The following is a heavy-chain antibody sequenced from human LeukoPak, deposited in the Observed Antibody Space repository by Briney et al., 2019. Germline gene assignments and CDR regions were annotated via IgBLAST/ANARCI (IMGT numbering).Heavy chain of an antibody. D-gene: IGHD6-19*01. V-gene: IGHV4-39*07. CDR1: GGSISNYY. CDR3: AKESAGYSSGFDAFDI. CDR2: IYYSGST. Sequence: SETLSLTCTVSGGSISNYYWGWIRQAPGKGLEWIGSIYYSGSTYYNPSLKSRVTISVDTSKNQFSLKLSSVTAADTAVYYCAKESAGYSSGFDAFDIWGQGTMVTVSS. J-gene: IGHJ3*02.